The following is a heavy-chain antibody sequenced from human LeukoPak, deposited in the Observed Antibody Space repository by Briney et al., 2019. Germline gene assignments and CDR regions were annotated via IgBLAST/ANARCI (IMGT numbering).Heavy chain of an antibody. V-gene: IGHV1-46*03. J-gene: IGHJ4*02. D-gene: IGHD3-10*01. CDR3: ARNVGSGLDY. CDR2: INPSGGST. CDR1: GYTFTTYY. Sequence: ASVKVSCKASGYTFTTYYIHWVRQAPGQGLEWMGFINPSGGSTSYAQKFQGRVTMTRDTSTSTVYMELSSLRYEDTAVYYCARNVGSGLDYWGQGTLVIVSS.